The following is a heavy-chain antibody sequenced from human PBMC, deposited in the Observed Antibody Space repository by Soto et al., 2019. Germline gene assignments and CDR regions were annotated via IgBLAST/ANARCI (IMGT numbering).Heavy chain of an antibody. CDR3: ARDGGQWLNWFDP. V-gene: IGHV3-48*01. D-gene: IGHD6-19*01. J-gene: IGHJ5*02. CDR1: GFTFSSYS. Sequence: EVQLVESGGGLVQPGGSLRLSYAASGFTFSSYSMNWVRQAPGKGLEWVSYISSSSSTIYYADSVKGRFTISRDNAKNSLYLQMNSLRAEDTAVYYCARDGGQWLNWFDPWGQGTLVTVSS. CDR2: ISSSSSTI.